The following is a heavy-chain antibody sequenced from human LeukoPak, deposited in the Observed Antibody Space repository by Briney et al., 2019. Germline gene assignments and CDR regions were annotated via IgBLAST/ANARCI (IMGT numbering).Heavy chain of an antibody. J-gene: IGHJ4*02. V-gene: IGHV3-23*01. Sequence: GGSLRLSCAASGFTFSSYAMSWVRQAPGKGLEWASTITAGGGSTYYADSVKGRFTISRDNSKNTLYLQVNSLRAEDTAVYYCAKRLIGSSTWHTFDYWGQGTLVTVSS. D-gene: IGHD6-13*01. CDR2: ITAGGGST. CDR3: AKRLIGSSTWHTFDY. CDR1: GFTFSSYA.